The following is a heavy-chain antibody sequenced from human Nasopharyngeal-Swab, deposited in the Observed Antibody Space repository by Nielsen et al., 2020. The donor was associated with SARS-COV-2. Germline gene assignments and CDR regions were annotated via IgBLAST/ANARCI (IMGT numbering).Heavy chain of an antibody. J-gene: IGHJ3*02. CDR3: AKDRDGWFGGRDAFDI. Sequence: GESLKISCAASGFTFSSYWMHWVRQAPGKGLVWVSRINSDGSSTSYADSVKGRFTISRDNAKNTLYLQMNSLRAEDTAVYYCAKDRDGWFGGRDAFDIWGQGTMVTVSS. V-gene: IGHV3-74*01. CDR2: INSDGSST. D-gene: IGHD3-10*01. CDR1: GFTFSSYW.